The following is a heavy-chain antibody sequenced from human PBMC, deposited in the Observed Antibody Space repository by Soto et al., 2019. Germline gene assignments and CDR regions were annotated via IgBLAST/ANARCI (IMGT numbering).Heavy chain of an antibody. CDR2: ISSSGSTI. J-gene: IGHJ4*02. CDR1: GFTFSDYY. V-gene: IGHV3-11*01. D-gene: IGHD3-9*01. CDR3: ARAGYDILTGYYRRVGYFDY. Sequence: QVQLVESGGGLVKPGGSLRLSCAASGFTFSDYYMSWIRQAPGKGLEWVSYISSSGSTIYYADSVKGRFTISRDNAKNSLYLQMNSLRAEDTAVYYCARAGYDILTGYYRRVGYFDYWGQTTLVTVSS.